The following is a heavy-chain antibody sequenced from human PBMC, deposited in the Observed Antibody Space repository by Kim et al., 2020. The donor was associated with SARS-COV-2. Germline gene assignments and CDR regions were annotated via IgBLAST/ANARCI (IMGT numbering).Heavy chain of an antibody. CDR3: ARLGANDYGDSFTFDY. CDR2: INTNTGNP. V-gene: IGHV7-4-1*02. Sequence: ASLKVSCKASGYTFTSYAMNWVRQAPGQGLEWMGWINTNTGNPTYAQGFTGRFVFSLDTSVSTAYLQISSLKAEDTAVYYCARLGANDYGDSFTFDYWGQGTLVTVSS. J-gene: IGHJ4*02. CDR1: GYTFTSYA. D-gene: IGHD4-17*01.